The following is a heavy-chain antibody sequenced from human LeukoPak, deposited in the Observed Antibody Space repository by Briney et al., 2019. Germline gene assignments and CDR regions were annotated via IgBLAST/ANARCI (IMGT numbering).Heavy chain of an antibody. CDR2: FDPEDGET. CDR1: GYTLTELS. CDR3: ATARIAVAGPPFDY. V-gene: IGHV1-24*01. Sequence: ASVKVSCKVSGYTLTELSMHWVRQAPGRGLEWMGGFDPEDGETTYAQKFQGRVTMTEDTSTDTAYMELSSLRSEDTAVYYCATARIAVAGPPFDYWGQGTLVTVSS. J-gene: IGHJ4*02. D-gene: IGHD6-19*01.